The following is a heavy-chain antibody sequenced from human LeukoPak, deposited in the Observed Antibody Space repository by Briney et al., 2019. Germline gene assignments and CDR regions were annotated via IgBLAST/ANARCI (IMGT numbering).Heavy chain of an antibody. D-gene: IGHD1-26*01. CDR3: ARDVRVGATVGYYFDY. CDR2: ISYDGSIK. CDR1: GFTFSSYA. J-gene: IGHJ4*02. V-gene: IGHV3-30-3*01. Sequence: PGRSLRLACAAYGFTFSSYAMHWVRQAPGKGLAWVAIISYDGSIKYYADSVKGRFTISRDNSKNTLYLQMNSLRAEDAAVYYCARDVRVGATVGYYFDYWGQGTLVTVSS.